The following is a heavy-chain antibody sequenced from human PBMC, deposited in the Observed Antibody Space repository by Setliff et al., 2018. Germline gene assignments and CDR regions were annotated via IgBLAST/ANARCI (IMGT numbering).Heavy chain of an antibody. V-gene: IGHV3-23*01. Sequence: GGSLRLSCAASGFTFTNYAMTWVRQAPGKGLEWVSCISGSSSYIYYADSVKGRFTISRDNSKNTLYLQMNSLRAEDTAVYYCAKNGFGVVALGVNNWFDPWGQGTLVTVSS. CDR1: GFTFTNYA. CDR3: AKNGFGVVALGVNNWFDP. J-gene: IGHJ5*02. D-gene: IGHD3-10*01. CDR2: ISGSSSYI.